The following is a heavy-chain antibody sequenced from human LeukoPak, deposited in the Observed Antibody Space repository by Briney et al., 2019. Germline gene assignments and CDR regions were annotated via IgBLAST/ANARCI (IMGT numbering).Heavy chain of an antibody. V-gene: IGHV4-4*08. CDR1: GGSIFSYY. CDR2: INSNGIT. D-gene: IGHD3-22*01. J-gene: IGHJ2*01. Sequence: PSETLSLTCTVSGGSIFSYYWNWIRQPPGKGLEWLGYINSNGITNYSPSLRSRGTISIATSKNQISLRLTSVTAADTAIYYCARRAYYDSSGYHPTSGYFDLWGRGTLVTVSS. CDR3: ARRAYYDSSGYHPTSGYFDL.